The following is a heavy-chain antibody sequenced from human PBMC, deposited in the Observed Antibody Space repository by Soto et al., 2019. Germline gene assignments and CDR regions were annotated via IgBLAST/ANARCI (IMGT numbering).Heavy chain of an antibody. CDR1: GGTFSSYA. Sequence: QVQLVQSGAEVKKPGSSVKVSCKASGGTFSSYAISWVRQAPGQGLEWMGGIIPIFGTANYAQKFQGRVTMTAXXSXSXGYMELSSLRSEDTAVYYCARDQGYSSGWSEGYFDYWGQGTLVTVSS. J-gene: IGHJ4*02. CDR3: ARDQGYSSGWSEGYFDY. D-gene: IGHD6-19*01. V-gene: IGHV1-69*12. CDR2: IIPIFGTA.